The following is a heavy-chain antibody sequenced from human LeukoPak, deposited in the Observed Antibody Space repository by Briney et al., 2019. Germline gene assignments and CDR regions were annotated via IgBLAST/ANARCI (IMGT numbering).Heavy chain of an antibody. CDR3: ASSYDSSGYGYYFDY. Sequence: PGGSLRLSCAASGFTVSSNYMSWVRQAPGKGLEWVSVIYSGGSTYYADSVKGRFTISRDNSKNTLYLQMNSLRAEDTAVYYCASSYDSSGYGYYFDYWGQGTLVTVSS. J-gene: IGHJ4*02. CDR2: IYSGGST. V-gene: IGHV3-66*01. D-gene: IGHD3-22*01. CDR1: GFTVSSNY.